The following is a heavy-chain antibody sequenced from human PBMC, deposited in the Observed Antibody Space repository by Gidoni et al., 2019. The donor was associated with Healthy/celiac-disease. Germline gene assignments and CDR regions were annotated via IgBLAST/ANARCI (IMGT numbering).Heavy chain of an antibody. D-gene: IGHD5-12*01. CDR2: IIPILGIA. CDR3: ARDTGGFRDGYKSVAFDI. V-gene: IGHV1-69*09. J-gene: IGHJ3*02. Sequence: QVQLVQSVPEVKKPGSSLAVSCQASGCTFSRSALSWLRQAPGQGPVWMGRIIPILGIANYAQKCQGRVTITADKATSTAYMELSSLRSEDTAVYYWARDTGGFRDGYKSVAFDIWGQGTMVTVSS. CDR1: GCTFSRSA.